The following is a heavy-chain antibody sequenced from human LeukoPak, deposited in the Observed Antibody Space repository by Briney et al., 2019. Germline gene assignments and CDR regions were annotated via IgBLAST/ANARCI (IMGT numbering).Heavy chain of an antibody. Sequence: GASVKVSCKASGYTFTSYYMHWVRQAPGQGLEWMGIINPSGGSTSYAQKFQGRVTMTRDTSTSTVYMELSSLRSEDTAVYYCASHIGGERSGWSTDAFDIWGQGTMVTVSS. CDR1: GYTFTSYY. D-gene: IGHD6-19*01. CDR2: INPSGGST. J-gene: IGHJ3*02. V-gene: IGHV1-46*01. CDR3: ASHIGGERSGWSTDAFDI.